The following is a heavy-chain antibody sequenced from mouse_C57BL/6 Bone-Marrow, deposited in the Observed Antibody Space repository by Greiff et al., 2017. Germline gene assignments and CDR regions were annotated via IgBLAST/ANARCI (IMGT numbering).Heavy chain of an antibody. CDR1: GYTFTGYW. CDR3: ARGYYSNYEGYFDY. Sequence: QVQLQQSGAELMKPGASVKLSCTATGYTFTGYWIEWVKPRPGHGLEWIGEFLPGSGSTNYNEKFKGKATFTADTSSHTAYMQLSSLTTEDSAIYYCARGYYSNYEGYFDYWGQGTTLTVSS. CDR2: FLPGSGST. D-gene: IGHD2-5*01. J-gene: IGHJ2*01. V-gene: IGHV1-9*01.